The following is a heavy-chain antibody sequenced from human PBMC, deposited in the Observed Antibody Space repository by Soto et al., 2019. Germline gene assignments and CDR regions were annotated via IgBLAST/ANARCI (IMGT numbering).Heavy chain of an antibody. J-gene: IGHJ5*02. V-gene: IGHV3-11*01. Sequence: VGSLRLSCASSVFTFRNYYMTWMRHTPGKGLEWISTITSSGGSTYYAASVKGRVTISRDNANNSLYLQMTGLRAEDTALYYCARDQYTNPVNYFDLLGQGTLFTVSS. CDR1: VFTFRNYY. CDR3: ARDQYTNPVNYFDL. D-gene: IGHD6-6*01. CDR2: ITSSGGST.